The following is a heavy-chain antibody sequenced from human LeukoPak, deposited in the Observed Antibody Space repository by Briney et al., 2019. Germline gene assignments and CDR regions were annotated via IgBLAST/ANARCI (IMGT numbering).Heavy chain of an antibody. J-gene: IGHJ4*02. CDR3: ARARGDIVVVPAAMDPYYFDY. Sequence: ASVKVSCKPSGYTFTGYYLHWVRQAPGQGLEWMGRINPSTGGTNYAQNFQGRVTMTRDASISTAYMELSRLTSDDTAVYYCARARGDIVVVPAAMDPYYFDYWGQGTLVTVSS. CDR1: GYTFTGYY. V-gene: IGHV1-2*06. D-gene: IGHD2-2*01. CDR2: INPSTGGT.